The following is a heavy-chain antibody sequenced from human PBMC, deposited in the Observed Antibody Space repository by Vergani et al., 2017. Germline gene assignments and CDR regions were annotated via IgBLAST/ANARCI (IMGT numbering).Heavy chain of an antibody. CDR3: ARHSTVEWLVKLGWIDP. J-gene: IGHJ5*02. D-gene: IGHD6-19*01. V-gene: IGHV4-39*01. CDR2: IYYSGST. CDR1: GASIRSSNYY. Sequence: QLQLQESGPGLVKPSATLSLTCSVSGASIRSSNYYWGWIRQPPGKGLEWIASIYYSGSTYYNPSLKSRVTISVDTSKNPFSLKLRSVTAADTAVYFCARHSTVEWLVKLGWIDPWGQGILVTVSS.